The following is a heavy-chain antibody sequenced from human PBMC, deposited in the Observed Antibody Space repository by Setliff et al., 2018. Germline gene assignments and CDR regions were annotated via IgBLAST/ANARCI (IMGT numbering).Heavy chain of an antibody. D-gene: IGHD2-8*02. CDR3: TVYNTGSSKDHY. J-gene: IGHJ4*02. CDR2: IYYGGST. V-gene: IGHV4-59*01. Sequence: ETLSLTCTVSGGSISDYYWSWIRQAPGKGLEWIGYIYYGGSTNYNPSLNSRVAISVDTSENQFSLRLNSVTAADTALYYCTVYNTGSSKDHYWGQGTPVTVSS. CDR1: GGSISDYY.